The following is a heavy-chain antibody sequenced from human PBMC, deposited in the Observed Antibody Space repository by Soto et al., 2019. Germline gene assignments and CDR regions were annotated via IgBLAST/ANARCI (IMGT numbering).Heavy chain of an antibody. Sequence: ASVKVSCKTSGYTFTNYFVHWVRQAPGQGLEWMGAINPGNRITNYALKFQGRVTMTRDTSTNTVYLELSSLRSEDTAAYSCAKDPNYYYFCAGSYYYHGMDVWGQGTTVTVSS. D-gene: IGHD3-3*01. CDR1: GYTFTNYF. CDR2: INPGNRIT. CDR3: AKDPNYYYFCAGSYYYHGMDV. V-gene: IGHV1-46*01. J-gene: IGHJ6*02.